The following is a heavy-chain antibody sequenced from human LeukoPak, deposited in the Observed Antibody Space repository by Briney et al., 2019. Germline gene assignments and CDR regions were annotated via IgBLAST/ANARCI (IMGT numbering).Heavy chain of an antibody. CDR1: GDSFSTNSAT. V-gene: IGHV6-1*01. D-gene: IGHD1-26*01. CDR2: TYYRSKWYN. Sequence: SQTLSLTCAISGDSFSTNSATWTWLRQSPSKGLEWLGRTYYRSKWYNDYAVSMKSRITINPDTSKNQFSLQLNSVTPEDTAVYYCARLVGASWFDSWGQGTLVTVSS. J-gene: IGHJ5*01. CDR3: ARLVGASWFDS.